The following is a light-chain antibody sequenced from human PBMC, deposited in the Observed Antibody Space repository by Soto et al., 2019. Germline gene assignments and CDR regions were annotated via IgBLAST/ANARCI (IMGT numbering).Light chain of an antibody. J-gene: IGLJ1*01. CDR3: QSFDGSWI. Sequence: QPVLTQPPSVSGAPGQTIIISCTGSSANIGTGYDVQWYQQLPGAAPKLLIYGHSNRPSGVPERFSGSKSGTSASLAITGLQAEDEADYYCQSFDGSWIFGTGTKVTVL. CDR2: GHS. V-gene: IGLV1-40*01. CDR1: SANIGTGYD.